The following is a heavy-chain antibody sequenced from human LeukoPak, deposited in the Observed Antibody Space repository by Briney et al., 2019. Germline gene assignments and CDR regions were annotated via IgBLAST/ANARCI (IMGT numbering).Heavy chain of an antibody. CDR2: ISYDGSNK. CDR1: GFACSDYY. CDR3: ARDWDVHVEMATARVDY. D-gene: IGHD5-24*01. Sequence: PGGSLRLSCAASGFACSDYYRSWIRQAPGKGLEGGAVISYDGSNKYYADSVKGRFTISRDNSKNTLYLQMNSLRAEDTAVYYCARDWDVHVEMATARVDYWGQGTLVTVSS. J-gene: IGHJ4*02. V-gene: IGHV3-30-3*01.